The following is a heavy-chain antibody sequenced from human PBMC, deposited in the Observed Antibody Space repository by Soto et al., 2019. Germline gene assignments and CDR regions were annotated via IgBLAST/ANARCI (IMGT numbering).Heavy chain of an antibody. D-gene: IGHD4-17*01. J-gene: IGHJ4*02. CDR2: ISGSGGST. V-gene: IGHV3-23*01. CDR1: GFTFSSYA. Sequence: EVQLLESGGGLIQPGGSLRLSCAASGFTFSSYAMSWVRQAPGKGLEWVSAISGSGGSTYYADSVKGRFTISRDNSKNTLYLLMNSLRAEDTAVYYCAKEVGYGDYVAGYWGQGTLVTVSS. CDR3: AKEVGYGDYVAGY.